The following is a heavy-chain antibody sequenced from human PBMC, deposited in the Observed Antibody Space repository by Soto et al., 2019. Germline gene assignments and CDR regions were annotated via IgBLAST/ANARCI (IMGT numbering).Heavy chain of an antibody. V-gene: IGHV3-30*18. Sequence: QVQLVESGGGVVQPGRPLRLSCAASGFTFSSYGMHWVRQAPGKGLEWVAVISYDGSNKYYADSVKGRFTISRDNSKNTLYLQMNSLRAEDTAVYYCAKDLAMVRGAIQKDYYYYYGMDVWGQGTTVTVSS. CDR1: GFTFSSYG. J-gene: IGHJ6*02. CDR3: AKDLAMVRGAIQKDYYYYYGMDV. CDR2: ISYDGSNK. D-gene: IGHD3-10*01.